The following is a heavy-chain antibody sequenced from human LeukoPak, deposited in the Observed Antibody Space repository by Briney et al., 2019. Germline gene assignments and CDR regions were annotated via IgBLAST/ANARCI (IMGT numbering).Heavy chain of an antibody. J-gene: IGHJ4*02. Sequence: ASVKVSCKASGYTFTSYYMHWVRQAPGQGLEWMGITNPSGGSTSYAQKFQGRVTMTRDTSTSTVYMELSSLRSEDTAVYYCARETVLTGYEAYSFDYWGQGTLVTVSS. CDR3: ARETVLTGYEAYSFDY. D-gene: IGHD3-9*01. CDR1: GYTFTSYY. CDR2: TNPSGGST. V-gene: IGHV1-46*03.